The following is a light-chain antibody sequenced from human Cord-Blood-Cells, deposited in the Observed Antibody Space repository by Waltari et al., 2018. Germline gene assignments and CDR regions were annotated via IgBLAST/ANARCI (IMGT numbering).Light chain of an antibody. V-gene: IGLV3-25*03. J-gene: IGLJ3*02. CDR2: KDS. CDR1: ALPKQY. CDR3: QSADSSGTHWV. Sequence: SYELTQPPSVSVSPGQTARITCSGDALPKQYAYWYQQKPGQAPVLVMYKDSERPSGIPERFSCSSSGTTVTLTISGVQAEDEADYYCQSADSSGTHWVFGGGTKLTVL.